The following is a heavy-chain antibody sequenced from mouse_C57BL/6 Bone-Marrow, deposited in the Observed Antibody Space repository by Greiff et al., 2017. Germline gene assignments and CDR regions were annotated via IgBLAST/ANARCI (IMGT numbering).Heavy chain of an antibody. CDR2: IRLKSDNYAT. Sequence: EVHLVESGGGLVQPGGSMKLSCVASGFTFSNYWMNWVRQSPEKGLEWVAQIRLKSDNYATHYAESVKGRFTISRDDSKSSVYLQMNNLRAEDTGIYYCTGRVNSNWYFDVWGTGTTVTVSS. V-gene: IGHV6-3*01. CDR3: TGRVNSNWYFDV. D-gene: IGHD2-5*01. J-gene: IGHJ1*03. CDR1: GFTFSNYW.